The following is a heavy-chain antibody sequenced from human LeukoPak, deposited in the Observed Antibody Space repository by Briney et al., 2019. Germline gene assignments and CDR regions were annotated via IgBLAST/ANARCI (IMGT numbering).Heavy chain of an antibody. CDR2: INPDSGAT. CDR3: ARVDPQNDY. J-gene: IGHJ4*02. V-gene: IGHV1-2*02. CDR1: GYTFSGYY. Sequence: ASVKVSCKASGYTFSGYYIHWVRQAPGQGLEWMGWINPDSGATNSAQKFQGRVTMTRDTSISTAYMELSSLRSDDTALYYCARVDPQNDYWGQGTLVTVSS.